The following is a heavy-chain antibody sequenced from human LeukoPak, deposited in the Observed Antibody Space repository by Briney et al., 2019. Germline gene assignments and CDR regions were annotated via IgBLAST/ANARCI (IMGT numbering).Heavy chain of an antibody. Sequence: SEALSLTCTVSGGSISTYYWSWIRQPPGKGLEWIGYIYYSGSTNYNPSLKSRVTISVDTSKNQFSLKLSSVTAADTAVYYCARSHSVWTSFDYWGQGTLVTVSS. CDR1: GGSISTYY. CDR2: IYYSGST. J-gene: IGHJ4*02. D-gene: IGHD3/OR15-3a*01. CDR3: ARSHSVWTSFDY. V-gene: IGHV4-59*01.